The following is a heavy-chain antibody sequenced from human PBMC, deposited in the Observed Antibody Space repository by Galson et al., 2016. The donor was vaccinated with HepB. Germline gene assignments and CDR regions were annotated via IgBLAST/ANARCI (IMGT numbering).Heavy chain of an antibody. V-gene: IGHV3-11*06. CDR3: ARGTGGHFPTY. CDR2: ISGTHTHT. D-gene: IGHD2-8*02. Sequence: SLRLSCAASGFAFSDYYMSWIRQAPGKGLEWVSYISGTHTHTNYTDSVKGRFTISRDDAKNSLYLQMNSLRVEDTAVYFCARGTGGHFPTYWGQGTPVTVAS. J-gene: IGHJ4*02. CDR1: GFAFSDYY.